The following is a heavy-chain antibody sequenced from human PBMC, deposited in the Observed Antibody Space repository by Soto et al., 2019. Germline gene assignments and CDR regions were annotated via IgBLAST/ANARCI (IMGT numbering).Heavy chain of an antibody. CDR2: TYYRSKWYN. CDR1: GASVSSNIAA. V-gene: IGHV6-1*01. Sequence: PSQPLSLTCAISGASVSSNIAACNCIRQSPSRGLEWLGRTYYRSKWYNDYAVSVKSRITINPDTSKNQFSLQLNSVTPEDTAVYYCARSQLWAYFDYCGQGTLVTVSS. J-gene: IGHJ4*02. D-gene: IGHD5-18*01. CDR3: ARSQLWAYFDY.